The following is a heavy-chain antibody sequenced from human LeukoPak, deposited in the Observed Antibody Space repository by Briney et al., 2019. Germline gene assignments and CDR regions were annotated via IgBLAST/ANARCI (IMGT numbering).Heavy chain of an antibody. CDR1: GFTFSSYS. CDR2: ISSGSSTI. CDR3: ARVAHFDRGMDV. J-gene: IGHJ6*02. V-gene: IGHV3-48*04. Sequence: GGSLRLSCVVSGFTFSSYSMKWVRQAPGKGLDWLSYISSGSSTIYYADSVKGRFTISRDNTKETLYLEMNSLRAEDTAVYFCARVAHFDRGMDVWGQGTTVTVSS. D-gene: IGHD3-9*01.